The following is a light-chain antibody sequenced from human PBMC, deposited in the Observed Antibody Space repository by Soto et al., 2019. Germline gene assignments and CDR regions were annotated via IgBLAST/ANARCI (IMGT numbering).Light chain of an antibody. CDR1: QDISSY. CDR3: QQLNRFPRT. CDR2: AAS. V-gene: IGKV1-9*01. J-gene: IGKJ1*01. Sequence: DIQLTQSPSFLSASVGDRVTITCRASQDISSYLAWYQQRPGKVPRFLTHAASTLQSGVPPRFSATGSGTKLTLTISSLQPEDIATYYCQQLNRFPRTFGQGTRVEV.